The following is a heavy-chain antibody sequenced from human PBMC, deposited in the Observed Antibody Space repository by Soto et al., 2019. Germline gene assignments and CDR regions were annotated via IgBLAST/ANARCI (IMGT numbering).Heavy chain of an antibody. CDR2: IRSKAYGGTT. J-gene: IGHJ6*03. CDR3: TRDVVYCSGGSCYDSESNYYYYYMDV. V-gene: IGHV3-49*03. CDR1: GFTFGDYA. Sequence: GGSLRLSCTASGFTFGDYAMSWFRQAPGKGLEWVGFIRSKAYGGTTEYAASVKGRFTISRDDSKSIAYLQMNSLKTEDTAVYYCTRDVVYCSGGSCYDSESNYYYYYMDVWGKGTTVTVSS. D-gene: IGHD2-15*01.